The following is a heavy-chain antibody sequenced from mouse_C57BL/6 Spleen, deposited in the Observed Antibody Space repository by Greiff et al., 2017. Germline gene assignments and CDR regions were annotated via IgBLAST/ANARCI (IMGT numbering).Heavy chain of an antibody. CDR1: GYTFTSYW. CDR3: ARGITTVVADYYAMDY. Sequence: VQLQQPGAELVMPGASVKLSCKASGYTFTSYWMHWVKQRPGQGLEWIGEIDPSDSYTNYNQKFKGKSTLTVDKSSSTAYMQLSSLTSEDSAVYYCARGITTVVADYYAMDYWGQGTSGTVSS. J-gene: IGHJ4*01. D-gene: IGHD1-1*01. V-gene: IGHV1-69*01. CDR2: IDPSDSYT.